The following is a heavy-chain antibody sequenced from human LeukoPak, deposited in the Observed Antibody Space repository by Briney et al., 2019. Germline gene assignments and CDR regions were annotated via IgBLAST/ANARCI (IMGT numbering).Heavy chain of an antibody. Sequence: SETLSLTCTVSGGSISSYSWSWIRQPAGKGLEWIGRIYTSRSTNYNPSLKSRVTMSVDTSKNQFSLKLSSVTAADTAVYYCARVDYSYGKGGAFDYWGQGTLVTVSS. J-gene: IGHJ4*02. D-gene: IGHD5-18*01. V-gene: IGHV4-4*07. CDR1: GGSISSYS. CDR2: IYTSRST. CDR3: ARVDYSYGKGGAFDY.